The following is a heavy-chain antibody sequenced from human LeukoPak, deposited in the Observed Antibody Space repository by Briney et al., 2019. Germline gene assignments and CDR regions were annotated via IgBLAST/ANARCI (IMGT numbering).Heavy chain of an antibody. CDR2: TSYDGGDK. D-gene: IGHD6-13*01. V-gene: IGHV3-30*04. CDR3: SRGLEYSSSWYSYYYYYGLDV. CDR1: GFTFSKYA. Sequence: PGRSLRLSCAASGFTFSKYAMHWVRQAPGKGLEWVAVTSYDGGDKYYPDSVKGRFTISRDNSKDSLYLQMNSLRAEDTAVYYCSRGLEYSSSWYSYYYYYGLDVWGKGTTVTVSS. J-gene: IGHJ6*04.